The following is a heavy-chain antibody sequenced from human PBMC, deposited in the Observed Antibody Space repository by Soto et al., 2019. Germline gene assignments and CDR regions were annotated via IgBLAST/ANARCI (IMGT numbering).Heavy chain of an antibody. V-gene: IGHV3-30-3*01. CDR1: GFTFSSYA. D-gene: IGHD4-17*01. Sequence: QVQLVESGGGVVQPGRSPRLSCAASGFTFSSYAMHWVRQAPGKGLEWVAVISYDGSNKYYADSVKGRFTISRDNSKNTLYLQMNSLRAEDTAVYYCARDHSTVVTYYFDYWGQGTLVTVSS. CDR3: ARDHSTVVTYYFDY. J-gene: IGHJ4*02. CDR2: ISYDGSNK.